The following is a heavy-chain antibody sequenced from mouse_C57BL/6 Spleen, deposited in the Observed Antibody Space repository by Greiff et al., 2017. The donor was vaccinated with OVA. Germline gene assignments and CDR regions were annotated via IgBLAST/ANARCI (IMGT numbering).Heavy chain of an antibody. J-gene: IGHJ4*01. D-gene: IGHD3-3*01. Sequence: VQLQQSGPELVKPGASVKLSCKASGYTFTSYDINWVKQRPGQGLEWIGWIYPRDGSTKYDEKFKGKATLTVDTTSSTAYMELHSLTSEDSAVYFCAKDLPRDAMDYWGQGTSVTVSS. V-gene: IGHV1-85*01. CDR1: GYTFTSYD. CDR2: IYPRDGST. CDR3: AKDLPRDAMDY.